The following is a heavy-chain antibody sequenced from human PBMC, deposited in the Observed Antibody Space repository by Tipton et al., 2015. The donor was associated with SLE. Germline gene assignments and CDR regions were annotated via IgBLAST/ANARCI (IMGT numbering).Heavy chain of an antibody. CDR3: ARVQEGGYYFYGMDV. J-gene: IGHJ6*02. Sequence: TLSLTCTVSGGSINSGGYYWTWIRQYPGKGLEWIGYIFYSGSPSYNPSLRSRVTISVDTSRNQLSLELNSVTAADTAVYYCARVQEGGYYFYGMDVWGQGTTVTVSS. CDR1: GGSINSGGYY. V-gene: IGHV4-31*03. CDR2: IFYSGSP. D-gene: IGHD3-16*01.